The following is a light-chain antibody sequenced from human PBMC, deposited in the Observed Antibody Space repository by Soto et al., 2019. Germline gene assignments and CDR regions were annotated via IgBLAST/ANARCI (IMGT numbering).Light chain of an antibody. V-gene: IGLV2-23*02. CDR1: SSDVGGYNY. CDR2: EVS. CDR3: CSYAGSSTLYV. J-gene: IGLJ1*01. Sequence: LTQPPSASGSPGHSVTISCTGTSSDVGGYNYVSWYQQHPGKAPKLMIYEVSKRPSGVSNRFSGSKSGNTASLTISGLQAEDEADYYCCSYAGSSTLYVFGTGTKVTVL.